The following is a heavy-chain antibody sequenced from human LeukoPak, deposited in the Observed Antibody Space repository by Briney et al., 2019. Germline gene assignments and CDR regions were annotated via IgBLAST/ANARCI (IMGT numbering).Heavy chain of an antibody. V-gene: IGHV1-69*13. D-gene: IGHD3-22*01. CDR3: ARGPITTRSHFDY. J-gene: IGHJ4*02. Sequence: EASVKVSCTASGGTFSSYAISWVRQAPGQGLEWMGGIIPIFGTANYAQKFQGRVTITADESTSTAYMELSSLRSEDTAVYYCARGPITTRSHFDYWGQGTLVTVSS. CDR2: IIPIFGTA. CDR1: GGTFSSYA.